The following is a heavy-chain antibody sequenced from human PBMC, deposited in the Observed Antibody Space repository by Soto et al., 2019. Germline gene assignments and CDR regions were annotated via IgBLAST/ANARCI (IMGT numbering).Heavy chain of an antibody. Sequence: SETLSLTCTVSGASISTTNYYWGWIRQPPGNELEWIGSFYYSGSPYYNPSLKSRVTISVDMSNNQFSLNLSSVTAADTAVYYCARHRYGSGSYLYYGMDVWGQGTTVTVSS. J-gene: IGHJ6*02. D-gene: IGHD3-10*01. CDR1: GASISTTNYY. CDR2: FYYSGSP. CDR3: ARHRYGSGSYLYYGMDV. V-gene: IGHV4-39*01.